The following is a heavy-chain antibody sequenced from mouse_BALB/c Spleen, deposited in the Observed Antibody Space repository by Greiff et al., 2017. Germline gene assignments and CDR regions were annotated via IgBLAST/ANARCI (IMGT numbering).Heavy chain of an antibody. CDR1: GFTFSSYA. CDR2: ISSGGSYT. V-gene: IGHV5-9-3*01. CDR3: ARHGGLRRGDYFDY. J-gene: IGHJ2*01. Sequence: VESGGGLVKPGGSLKLSCAASGFTFSSYAMSWVRQTPEKRLEWVATISSGGSYTYYPDSVKGRFTISRDNAKNTLYLQMSSLRSEDTAMYYCARHGGLRRGDYFDYWGQGTTLTVSS. D-gene: IGHD2-4*01.